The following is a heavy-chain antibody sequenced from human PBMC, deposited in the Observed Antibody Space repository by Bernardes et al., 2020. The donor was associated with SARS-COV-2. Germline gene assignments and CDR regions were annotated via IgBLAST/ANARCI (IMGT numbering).Heavy chain of an antibody. J-gene: IGHJ2*01. CDR1: GFTFSSYA. CDR3: AKVLGLRAMVDWYFDL. Sequence: GGSLRLSCAGSGFTFSSYAVSWVRQAPGKGLEWVSAISGSGGSTYYADSVKGRFTISRDNSKNTLYLQMNSLRAEDTAVYYCAKVLGLRAMVDWYFDLWGRGTLVTVSS. CDR2: ISGSGGST. D-gene: IGHD5-18*01. V-gene: IGHV3-23*01.